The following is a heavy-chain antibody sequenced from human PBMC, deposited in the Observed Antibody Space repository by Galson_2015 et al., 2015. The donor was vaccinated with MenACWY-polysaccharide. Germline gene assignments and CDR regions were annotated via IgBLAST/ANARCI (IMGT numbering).Heavy chain of an antibody. CDR2: ISPTDGTT. Sequence: SVKVSCKASEYTFTNFYIHWVRQAPGQGLEWMGQISPTDGTTTYAQKFQGRVTVTRDTSTSTVYMELSSLRSEDSAVFYCAGLSDILTGSSHDGVYLSGQGTMVTVSS. CDR1: EYTFTNFY. D-gene: IGHD3-9*01. CDR3: AGLSDILTGSSHDGVYL. V-gene: IGHV1-46*01. J-gene: IGHJ3*01.